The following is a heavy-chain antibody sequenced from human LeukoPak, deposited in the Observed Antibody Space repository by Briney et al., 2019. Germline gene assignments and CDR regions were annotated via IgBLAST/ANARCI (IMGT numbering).Heavy chain of an antibody. CDR1: GGTFSSYA. J-gene: IGHJ5*02. CDR2: IIPIFGTA. V-gene: IGHV1-69*05. D-gene: IGHD6-6*01. CDR3: ARGVVAARLYNWFDP. Sequence: SVKVSCKASGGTFSSYAISWVRQAPGQGLEWMGGIIPIFGTANYAQKFQGRVTITTDESTSTAYMELSSPRSEDTAVYYCARGVVAARLYNWFDPWGQGTLVTVSS.